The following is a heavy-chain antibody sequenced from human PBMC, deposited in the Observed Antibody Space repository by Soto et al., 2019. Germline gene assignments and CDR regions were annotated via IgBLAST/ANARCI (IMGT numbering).Heavy chain of an antibody. CDR3: AKDSTWGSDAYNALIHS. J-gene: IGHJ1*01. CDR1: GFTFSSYG. CDR2: IGFDGNNK. Sequence: QVQLVESGGGVVQPGKSLRLSCAASGFTFSSYGMHWVRQAPGKGLEWVAVIGFDGNNKYYGASVKGRYTISRDNSANTLYLEMNSLRAEDTAIYFCAKDSTWGSDAYNALIHSWGQGTLVTVSS. D-gene: IGHD7-27*01. V-gene: IGHV3-30*18.